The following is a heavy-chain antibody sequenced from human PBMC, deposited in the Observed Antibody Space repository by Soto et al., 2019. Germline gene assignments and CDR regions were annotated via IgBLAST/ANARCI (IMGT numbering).Heavy chain of an antibody. CDR3: ARAPSRDWDNWNYAIREYDY. CDR2: IYYSGST. CDR1: GGSISSGGYY. Sequence: QVQLQESGPGLVKPSQTLSLTCTVSGGSISSGGYYWSWIRQHPGKGLEWIGYIYYSGSTYYNPSLKSRVTVSVETSKNQFSLRLSPVTAADTAVYYCARAPSRDWDNWNYAIREYDYWGQGTLVTVSS. J-gene: IGHJ4*02. D-gene: IGHD1-7*01. V-gene: IGHV4-31*03.